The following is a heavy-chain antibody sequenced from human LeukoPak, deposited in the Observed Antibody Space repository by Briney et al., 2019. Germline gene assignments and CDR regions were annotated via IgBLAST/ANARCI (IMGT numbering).Heavy chain of an antibody. D-gene: IGHD4-17*01. J-gene: IGHJ3*02. V-gene: IGHV3-9*01. CDR1: GFTFDDYA. CDR3: ATIPGIGEIYAFDI. Sequence: GRSLRLSCAASGFTFDDYAMHWVRQAPGKGLEWVSGISWNSGSIGYADSVKGRFTISRDNAKNSLYLQMNSLRAEDTALYYCATIPGIGEIYAFDIWGQGTMVTVSS. CDR2: ISWNSGSI.